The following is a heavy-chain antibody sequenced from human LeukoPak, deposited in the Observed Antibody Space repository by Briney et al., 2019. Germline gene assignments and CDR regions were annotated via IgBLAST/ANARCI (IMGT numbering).Heavy chain of an antibody. J-gene: IGHJ4*02. V-gene: IGHV3-30*19. Sequence: GGSLRLSCAASGFTFSSYGMHWGRQAPGKGLEWVAFISDDGSRQHYADSVKGRFTISRDNSKSTLNLQMNSLRAEDTAVYYCVKDRTGTYTLDYWGQGTLVTVSS. D-gene: IGHD3-10*01. CDR2: ISDDGSRQ. CDR3: VKDRTGTYTLDY. CDR1: GFTFSSYG.